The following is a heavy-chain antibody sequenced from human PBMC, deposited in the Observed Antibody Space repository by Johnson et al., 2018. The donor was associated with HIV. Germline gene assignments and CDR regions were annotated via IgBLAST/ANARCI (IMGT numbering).Heavy chain of an antibody. CDR3: AKLRKKQWLVGEAFDI. V-gene: IGHV3-30*18. CDR1: GFTFSDYY. Sequence: QVQLVESGGGLVQPGGSLRLSCAASGFTFSDYYMSWIRQAPGKGLEWVAVISYDETNDYYADSVKGRFTISRDNPKNTLYLQMNSLRAEDTAIYYCAKLRKKQWLVGEAFDIWGQGTMVTVSS. J-gene: IGHJ3*02. CDR2: ISYDETND. D-gene: IGHD6-19*01.